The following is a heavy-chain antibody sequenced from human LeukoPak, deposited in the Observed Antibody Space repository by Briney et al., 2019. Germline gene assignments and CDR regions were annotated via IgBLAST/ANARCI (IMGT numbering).Heavy chain of an antibody. CDR1: GYSFTSHW. J-gene: IGHJ4*02. Sequence: GESLKISCEGSGYSFTSHWIGWVRQMPGKGLEWMGIIYPGDSDTRYSPSFQAQVTISADKSISTAYLEWSSLKASDTAMYYCVRPITGYGSGTYHPKYFDYWGQGTLVTVSS. CDR2: IYPGDSDT. V-gene: IGHV5-51*01. D-gene: IGHD3-10*01. CDR3: VRPITGYGSGTYHPKYFDY.